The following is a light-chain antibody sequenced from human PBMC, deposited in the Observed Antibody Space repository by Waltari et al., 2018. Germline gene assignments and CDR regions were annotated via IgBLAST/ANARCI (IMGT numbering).Light chain of an antibody. CDR2: GAS. J-gene: IGKJ1*01. CDR3: QQYNLWPWT. Sequence: EIVMTQSPVTLSVSPGERATLSCRASQSVGTKLAWYQQKPGQAPRLLISGASTRATGIAARFSGSGSGTEFTLTISSLQSEDFAIYYCQQYNLWPWTFDQGTKVDIK. CDR1: QSVGTK. V-gene: IGKV3-15*01.